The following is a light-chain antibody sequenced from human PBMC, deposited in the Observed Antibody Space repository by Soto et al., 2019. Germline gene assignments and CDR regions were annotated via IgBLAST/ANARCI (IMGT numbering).Light chain of an antibody. CDR2: DVS. V-gene: IGLV2-14*01. J-gene: IGLJ1*01. Sequence: QSVLTQPPSASGSPGQSVTISCTETSNDIGTYNYVSWYQQHPGKVPKLMIYDVSNRPSGVSNRFSGSKSGNTASLTISGLQAEDEADYYCISFTTRATYVFGTGTKVTVL. CDR1: SNDIGTYNY. CDR3: ISFTTRATYV.